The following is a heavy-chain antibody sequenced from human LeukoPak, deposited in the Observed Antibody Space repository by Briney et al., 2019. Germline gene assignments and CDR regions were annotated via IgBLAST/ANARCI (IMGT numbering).Heavy chain of an antibody. CDR2: ISSSSSYI. CDR3: ASEFRFGDTTTNN. J-gene: IGHJ4*02. CDR1: GFTFSSYS. V-gene: IGHV3-21*01. Sequence: GGSLGLSCAASGFTFSSYSMNWVRQAPGKGLEWVSSISSSSSYIYYADSVKGRFTISRDNAKNSLYLQMNSLRAEDTAVYYCASEFRFGDTTTNNWGQGTLVTVSS. D-gene: IGHD3-10*01.